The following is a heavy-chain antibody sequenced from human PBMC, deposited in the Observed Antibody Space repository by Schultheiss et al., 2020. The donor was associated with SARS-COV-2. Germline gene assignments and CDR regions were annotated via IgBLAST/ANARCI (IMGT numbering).Heavy chain of an antibody. J-gene: IGHJ4*02. Sequence: GGSLRLSCAASEFIFSSYAIHWVRQAPGKGLEWVAVISYDGRNKYYADSVKGRFTISRDNSKNTLYLQMNSLRAEDTAVYYCAKGATGFDYWGQGTLVTVSS. CDR2: ISYDGRNK. CDR3: AKGATGFDY. D-gene: IGHD5-12*01. CDR1: EFIFSSYA. V-gene: IGHV3-30-3*01.